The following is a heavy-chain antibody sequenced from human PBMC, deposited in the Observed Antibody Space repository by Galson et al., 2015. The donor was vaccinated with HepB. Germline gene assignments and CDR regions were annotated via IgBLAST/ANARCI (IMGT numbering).Heavy chain of an antibody. CDR1: GGSFSGYY. CDR2: INHSGST. D-gene: IGHD3-22*01. V-gene: IGHV4-34*01. J-gene: IGHJ6*03. Sequence: TLSLTCAAYGGSFSGYYWSWIRQPPGKGLEWIGEINHSGSTNYNPSLKSRVTISVDTSKNQFSRKLSSVTAADAAVYYCAREIDYYESSLRTYYYYMDVWGKGTTVTVSS. CDR3: AREIDYYESSLRTYYYYMDV.